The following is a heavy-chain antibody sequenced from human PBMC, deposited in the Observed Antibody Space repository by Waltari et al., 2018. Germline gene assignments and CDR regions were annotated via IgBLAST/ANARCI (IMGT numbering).Heavy chain of an antibody. J-gene: IGHJ4*02. CDR2: INHSGST. CDR1: GGSFSGYY. CDR3: ARGVPYYDFWSGLWRGYFDY. V-gene: IGHV4-34*01. D-gene: IGHD3-3*01. Sequence: QVQLQQWGAGLLKPSETLSLTCAVYGGSFSGYYWSWIRQPPGKGLEWIGEINHSGSTNSNPSLKSRVTISVDTSKHQFSLKLSSVTAADTAVYYCARGVPYYDFWSGLWRGYFDYWGQGTLVTVSS.